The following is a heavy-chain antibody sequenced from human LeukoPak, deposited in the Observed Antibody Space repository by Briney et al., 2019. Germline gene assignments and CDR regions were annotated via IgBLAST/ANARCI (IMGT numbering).Heavy chain of an antibody. D-gene: IGHD2-2*02. J-gene: IGHJ5*02. V-gene: IGHV4-59*01. CDR2: IYYSGST. CDR3: ARDYCSSTSCYTSWFDP. Sequence: PSETLSLTCTVSGGSISSYYWSWIRQPPGKGLEWIGYIYYSGSTNYNLSLKSRVTISVDTSKNQFSLKLSSVTAADTAVYYCARDYCSSTSCYTSWFDPWGQGTLVTVSS. CDR1: GGSISSYY.